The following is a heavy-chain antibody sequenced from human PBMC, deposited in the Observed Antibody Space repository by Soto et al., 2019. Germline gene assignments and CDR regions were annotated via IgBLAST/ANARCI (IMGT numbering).Heavy chain of an antibody. J-gene: IGHJ6*02. D-gene: IGHD6-13*01. CDR2: ISGSGGST. CDR3: AKDKVGSSWAFDYYYYGMDV. Sequence: GGSLRLSCAASGFTFSSYAMSWVRQAPGKGLEWVSAISGSGGSTYYADSVKGRFTISRDNSKNTLYLQMNSLRAEYTAVYYCAKDKVGSSWAFDYYYYGMDVWGQGTTVTVSS. CDR1: GFTFSSYA. V-gene: IGHV3-23*01.